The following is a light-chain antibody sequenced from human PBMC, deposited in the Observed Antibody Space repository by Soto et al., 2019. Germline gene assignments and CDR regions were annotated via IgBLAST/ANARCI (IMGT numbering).Light chain of an antibody. CDR2: KVS. V-gene: IGKV2-30*01. CDR1: QSLTYSDGNTY. J-gene: IGKJ2*01. CDR3: MQGTPGPPYT. Sequence: DVAMTQSPLSLPVTLGQPASISCRSSQSLTYSDGNTYLNWFHLRPGQSPRRLIYKVSNRDSGVPGRFSGSGSGTDFTLKISRVEAEDVGVYYCMQGTPGPPYTFGQGTKLEIK.